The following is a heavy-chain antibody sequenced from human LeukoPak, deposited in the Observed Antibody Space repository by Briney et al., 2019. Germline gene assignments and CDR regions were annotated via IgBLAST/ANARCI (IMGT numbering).Heavy chain of an antibody. CDR2: IYYSGST. Sequence: PSETLSLTCTVSGGSISSYYWSWSRQPPGKGLEWIGYIYYSGSTNYNPSLKSRVTISVDTSKNQFSLKLSSVTAADTAVYYCASGTMVRGVIMPFDYWGQGTLVTVSS. CDR1: GGSISSYY. D-gene: IGHD3-10*01. CDR3: ASGTMVRGVIMPFDY. V-gene: IGHV4-59*01. J-gene: IGHJ4*02.